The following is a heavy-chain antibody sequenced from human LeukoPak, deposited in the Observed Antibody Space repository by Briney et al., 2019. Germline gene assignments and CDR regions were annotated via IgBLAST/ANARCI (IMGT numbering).Heavy chain of an antibody. J-gene: IGHJ4*02. CDR1: GFTFSSYG. CDR2: IWYDGSNK. CDR3: ARAITFGGVIVDRGGFDY. V-gene: IGHV3-33*01. Sequence: GGSLRLSCAASGFTFSSYGMHWVRQAPGKGLEWVAVIWYDGSNKYYADSVKGRFTISRDNSKNTLYLQVNSLRAEDTAVYYCARAITFGGVIVDRGGFDYWGQGTLVTVSS. D-gene: IGHD3-16*02.